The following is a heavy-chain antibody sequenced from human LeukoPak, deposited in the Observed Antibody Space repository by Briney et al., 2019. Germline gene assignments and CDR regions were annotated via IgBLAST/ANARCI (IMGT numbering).Heavy chain of an antibody. CDR2: INHSGST. CDR3: ARGGRLRLITMVRGVMGRRANWFDP. CDR1: GGSISSGGYY. D-gene: IGHD3-10*01. J-gene: IGHJ5*02. V-gene: IGHV4-34*01. Sequence: SETLSLTCAVSGGSISSGGYYWSWIRQPPGKGLEWIGEINHSGSTNYNPSLKSRVTISVDTSKNQFSLKLSSVTAADTAVYYCARGGRLRLITMVRGVMGRRANWFDPWGQGTLVTVSS.